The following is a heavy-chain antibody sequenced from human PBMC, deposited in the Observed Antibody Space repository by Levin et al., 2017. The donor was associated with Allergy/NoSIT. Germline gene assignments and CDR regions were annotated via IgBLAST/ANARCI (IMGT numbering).Heavy chain of an antibody. J-gene: IGHJ5*02. D-gene: IGHD4-17*01. CDR2: INPNSGGT. Sequence: GESLKISCKASGYTFTGYYMHWVRQAPGQGLEWMGWINPNSGGTNYAQKFQGRVTMARDTSISTAYMELSRLRSDDTAVYYCARPYGDYVFYSYNWFDPWGQGTLVTVSS. V-gene: IGHV1-2*02. CDR1: GYTFTGYY. CDR3: ARPYGDYVFYSYNWFDP.